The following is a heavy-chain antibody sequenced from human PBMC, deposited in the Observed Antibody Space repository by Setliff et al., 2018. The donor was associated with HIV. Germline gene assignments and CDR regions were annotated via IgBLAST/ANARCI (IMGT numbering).Heavy chain of an antibody. CDR1: GYSPGNYG. D-gene: IGHD1-26*01. CDR2: ISVNTGDV. J-gene: IGHJ4*02. Sequence: ASVKVSCKASGYSPGNYGIAWVRRARGQGLEWLGWISVNTGDVFYAQTFQGRVTMTADASTGTVHMDLRGLTFDDSAIYFCAYRRGGWELRVWGQGTSVTVSS. V-gene: IGHV1-18*01. CDR3: AYRRGGWELRV.